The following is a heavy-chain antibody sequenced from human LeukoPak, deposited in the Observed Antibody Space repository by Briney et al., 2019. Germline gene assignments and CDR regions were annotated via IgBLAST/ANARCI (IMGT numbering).Heavy chain of an antibody. D-gene: IGHD2-15*01. Sequence: GRSLRLSCAASGFTFSSYGMHWVRQAPGKGLEWVSSISSSSSYIYYADSVKGRFTISRDNAKNSLYLQMNSLRAEDTAVYYCARDRSGYVDYWGQGTLVTVSS. J-gene: IGHJ4*02. CDR2: ISSSSSYI. CDR3: ARDRSGYVDY. CDR1: GFTFSSYG. V-gene: IGHV3-21*01.